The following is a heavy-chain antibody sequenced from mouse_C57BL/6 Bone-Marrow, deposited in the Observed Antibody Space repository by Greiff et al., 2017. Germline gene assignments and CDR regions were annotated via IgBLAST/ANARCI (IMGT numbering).Heavy chain of an antibody. V-gene: IGHV1-72*01. CDR1: GYTFTSYW. CDR2: IDPNSGGT. CDR3: ARWGWGFAY. J-gene: IGHJ3*01. Sequence: VKLMESGAELVKPGASVKLSCQVSGYTFTSYWMHWVKQRPGRGLEWIGRIDPNSGGTKYNEKFKRKATLTVDKPSRTAYMQLSGLTSEDSAVYYCARWGWGFAYWGQGTLVTVSA. D-gene: IGHD3-3*01.